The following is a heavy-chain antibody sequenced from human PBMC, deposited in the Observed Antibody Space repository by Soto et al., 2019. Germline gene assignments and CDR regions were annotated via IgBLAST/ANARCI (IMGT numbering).Heavy chain of an antibody. Sequence: GSLRLSCAASGFTFSNYGMHWVRRAPGKGLEWVAVIWYDGSNKYYTDSVKGRFTISRDNSRNTLYLQMNSPRAEDTAVYYCARHRHPGIAAAGTNLDYWGQGTLVTVS. D-gene: IGHD6-13*01. CDR3: ARHRHPGIAAAGTNLDY. CDR2: IWYDGSNK. CDR1: GFTFSNYG. J-gene: IGHJ4*02. V-gene: IGHV3-33*01.